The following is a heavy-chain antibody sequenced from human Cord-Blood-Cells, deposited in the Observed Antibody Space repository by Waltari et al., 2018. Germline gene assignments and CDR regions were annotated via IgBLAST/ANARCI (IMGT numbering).Heavy chain of an antibody. CDR1: GFTFGSAA. CDR2: ISGSGGST. J-gene: IGHJ4*02. D-gene: IGHD4-4*01. V-gene: IGHV3-23*01. CDR3: AKDDNSNYDY. Sequence: EVQLLESGVGLVPPGGSLRLSCAATGFTFGSAAISWVRQAPGKGLEWVSAISGSGGSTYYADSVKGRFTISRDNSKNTLYLQMNSLRAEDTAVYYCAKDDNSNYDYWGQGTLVTVSS.